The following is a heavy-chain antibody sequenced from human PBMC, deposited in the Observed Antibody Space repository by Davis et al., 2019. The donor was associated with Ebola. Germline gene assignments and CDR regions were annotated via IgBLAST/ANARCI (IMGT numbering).Heavy chain of an antibody. Sequence: SETLSLTCTVSGGSISSSSYYWGWIRQPPGKGLEWIGSIYYSGSTYYNPSLKSRVTISVDTSKNQFSLKLSSVTAADTSIYYCARAYDSWTAYYPYWGQGILVTVSS. J-gene: IGHJ4*02. CDR2: IYYSGST. V-gene: IGHV4-39*01. CDR3: ARAYDSWTAYYPY. D-gene: IGHD3-3*01. CDR1: GGSISSSSYY.